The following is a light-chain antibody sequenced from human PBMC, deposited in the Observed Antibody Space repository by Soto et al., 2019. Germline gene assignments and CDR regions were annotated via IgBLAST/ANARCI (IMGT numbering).Light chain of an antibody. CDR3: QQYNNWPFA. CDR1: QSIGST. J-gene: IGKJ3*01. CDR2: DAS. V-gene: IGKV3-15*01. Sequence: EIVMTQSPATLSVSPGERATLSCRASQSIGSTLAWYQQKPGQAPRLLIYDASTRATGIPLRFSGSGSGTEFTLTINSLQSEDFTVYYCQQYNNWPFAFGPGTTVEIK.